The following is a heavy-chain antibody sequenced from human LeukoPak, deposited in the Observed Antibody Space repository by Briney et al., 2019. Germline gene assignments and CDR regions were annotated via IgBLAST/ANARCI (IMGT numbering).Heavy chain of an antibody. CDR1: GASSSSYY. CDR3: AGLVVGTATIDY. Sequence: SETLSLTCTVSGASSSSYYWGWIRQPPGKGLEWIGNIFYSGSTHYNPSLKSRVTISVDTSKNQFSLKLNSVTAADTAVYHCAGLVVGTATIDYWGQGTLVTVSS. J-gene: IGHJ4*02. V-gene: IGHV4-39*01. D-gene: IGHD2-21*02. CDR2: IFYSGST.